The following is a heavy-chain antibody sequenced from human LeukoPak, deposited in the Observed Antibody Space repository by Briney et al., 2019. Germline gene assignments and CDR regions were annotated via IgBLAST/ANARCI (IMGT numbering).Heavy chain of an antibody. D-gene: IGHD3-22*01. V-gene: IGHV4-34*01. CDR3: ARFSYYYDSSGYYNFDY. CDR1: GGSFSGYY. CDR2: INHSGST. Sequence: PSETLSLTCAVYGGSFSGYYWSWIRQPPGKGLEWIGEINHSGSTNYNPSLKSRVTISVDTSKNQFSLKLSSVTAADTAVYYCARFSYYYDSSGYYNFDYWGQGTLVTVSS. J-gene: IGHJ4*02.